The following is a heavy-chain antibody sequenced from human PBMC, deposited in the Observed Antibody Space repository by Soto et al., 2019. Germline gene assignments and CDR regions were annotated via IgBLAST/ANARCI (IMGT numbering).Heavy chain of an antibody. Sequence: QVQLVQSGAEVKKPGASVKLSCRTSGYTFTHYYIHWVRQAPGQGLEWLAIINPASGSTNYAQDFQGRVTLTMDTSTTTVYMELSGLRAEDTAIFYCARDLAGGDHWGQGTLVTVSS. V-gene: IGHV1-46*01. CDR3: ARDLAGGDH. CDR1: GYTFTHYY. J-gene: IGHJ4*02. CDR2: INPASGST. D-gene: IGHD3-3*02.